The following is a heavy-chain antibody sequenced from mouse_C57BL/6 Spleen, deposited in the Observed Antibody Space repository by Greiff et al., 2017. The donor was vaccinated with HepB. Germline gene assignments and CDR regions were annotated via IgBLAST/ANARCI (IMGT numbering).Heavy chain of an antibody. CDR2: IYPGDGDT. D-gene: IGHD1-1*01. Sequence: QVQLKQSGPELVKPGASVKISCKASGYAFSSSWMNWVKQRPGKGLEWIGRIYPGDGDTNYNGKFKGKATLTADKSSSTAYMQLSSLTSEDSAVYFCARGTTVVAPYYYAMDYWGQGTSVTVSS. J-gene: IGHJ4*01. CDR1: GYAFSSSW. CDR3: ARGTTVVAPYYYAMDY. V-gene: IGHV1-82*01.